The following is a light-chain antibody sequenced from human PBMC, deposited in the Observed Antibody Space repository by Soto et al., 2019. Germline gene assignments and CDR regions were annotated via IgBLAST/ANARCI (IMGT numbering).Light chain of an antibody. CDR2: DVN. V-gene: IGLV2-14*01. CDR3: CSYTSTATYV. J-gene: IGLJ1*01. CDR1: NSDVGSSTY. Sequence: QSVLTQPASVSGSPGQPISISCTGTNSDVGSSTYVTWYQQYPDKAPTLVIFDVNNRPSGISNRFSGSKSGNTASLTISGLQAEDEADYYCCSYTSTATYVFGTGTKVTVL.